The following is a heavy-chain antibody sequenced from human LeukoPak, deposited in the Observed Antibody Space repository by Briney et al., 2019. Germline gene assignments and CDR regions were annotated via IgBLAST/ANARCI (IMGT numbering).Heavy chain of an antibody. CDR1: GFTFSSYW. Sequence: GGSLRLSCAASGFTFSSYWMRWVRQAPGKGLVWVSRINSDGSSTSYADSVKGRFTISRDNAKNTLYLQMNSLRAEDTAVYYCARDAHYDFWSGYYSTWPLGYWGQGTLVTVSS. J-gene: IGHJ4*02. CDR3: ARDAHYDFWSGYYSTWPLGY. D-gene: IGHD3-3*01. CDR2: INSDGSST. V-gene: IGHV3-74*01.